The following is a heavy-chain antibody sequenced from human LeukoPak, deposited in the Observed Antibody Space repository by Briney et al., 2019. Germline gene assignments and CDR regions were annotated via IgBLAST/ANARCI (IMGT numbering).Heavy chain of an antibody. D-gene: IGHD3-10*01. CDR2: ISGSGGST. CDR1: GFTFSSYA. CDR3: AKCTVGTYYYGSGEKYYFDY. Sequence: GGSLRLSCAASGFTFSSYAMSWVRQAPGKGLEWVSAISGSGGSTYYADSVKGRFTISRDNSKNTLYLQMNSLRAEDTAVYYCAKCTVGTYYYGSGEKYYFDYWGQGTLVTVSS. J-gene: IGHJ4*02. V-gene: IGHV3-23*01.